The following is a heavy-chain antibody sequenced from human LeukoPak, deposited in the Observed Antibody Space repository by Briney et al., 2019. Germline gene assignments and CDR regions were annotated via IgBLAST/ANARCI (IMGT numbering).Heavy chain of an antibody. J-gene: IGHJ4*02. CDR3: ARNQEGGAGSCYFDS. D-gene: IGHD2-15*01. CDR2: IKEDGSEK. V-gene: IGHV3-7*01. CDR1: GFTFSTYW. Sequence: PGGSLRLSCAASGFTFSTYWRSWVRQAPGKGLEWVANIKEDGSEKYYVDSVKGRFIVSRDNAKNSLSLQMNSLRVEDTAVYYCARNQEGGAGSCYFDSWGQGTLVTVSS.